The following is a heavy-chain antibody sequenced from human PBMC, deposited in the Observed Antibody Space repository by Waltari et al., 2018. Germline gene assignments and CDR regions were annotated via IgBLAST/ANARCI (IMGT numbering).Heavy chain of an antibody. D-gene: IGHD5-12*01. CDR3: AKDREVATMPVDC. Sequence: QLQLQESGTGLVKASETLSLTCTVSGDSISSSSYYWGWVRQPPGKGLEWVASIRYDGGDKFYADSVKGRFTISRDESMNTLFLQMDSLTGEDMAVYYCAKDREVATMPVDCWGQGAQVTVSS. V-gene: IGHV3-30*02. CDR1: GDSISSSSYY. CDR2: IRYDGGDK. J-gene: IGHJ4*02.